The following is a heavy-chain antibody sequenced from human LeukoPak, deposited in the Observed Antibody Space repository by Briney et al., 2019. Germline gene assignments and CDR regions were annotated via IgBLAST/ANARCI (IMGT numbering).Heavy chain of an antibody. J-gene: IGHJ6*02. CDR3: ARVGCSGGSCYLYYYYGMDV. D-gene: IGHD2-15*01. CDR1: GFTFSSYW. Sequence: GGSLRLSCAASGFTFSSYWMSWVRQAPGKGLEWVANIKQDGSEKYYVDSVKGRFTISRDNAKNSLYLQMNSLRAEDTAVYYCARVGCSGGSCYLYYYYGMDVWGQGTTVTVSS. V-gene: IGHV3-7*01. CDR2: IKQDGSEK.